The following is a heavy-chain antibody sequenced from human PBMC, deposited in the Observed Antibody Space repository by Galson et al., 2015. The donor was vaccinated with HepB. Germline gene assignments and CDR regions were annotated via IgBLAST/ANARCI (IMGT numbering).Heavy chain of an antibody. CDR2: INAGNGNT. D-gene: IGHD3-3*01. Sequence: SVKVSCKASGYTFTSYAMHWVRQAPGQRLEWMGWINAGNGNTKYSQKFQGRVTITRDTSASTAYMELSSLRSEDTAVYYCARGTNSYYDFWSGYYTGVISWFDPWGQGTLVTVSS. V-gene: IGHV1-3*01. CDR1: GYTFTSYA. J-gene: IGHJ5*02. CDR3: ARGTNSYYDFWSGYYTGVISWFDP.